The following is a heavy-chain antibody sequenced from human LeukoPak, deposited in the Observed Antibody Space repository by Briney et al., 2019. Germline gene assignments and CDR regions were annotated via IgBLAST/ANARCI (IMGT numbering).Heavy chain of an antibody. CDR2: ISSGRGTI. V-gene: IGHV3-11*01. Sequence: KTGGSLRLSCVGSGFIFSDYYMSWIRRAPGKGLEWISYISSGRGTIYYGDSVKGRFTISRDNAKNSMYLQMDSLRDEDTAVYYCARDRYFEQWLGRGPWFDAWGQGTLVTVSS. J-gene: IGHJ5*02. D-gene: IGHD6-19*01. CDR3: ARDRYFEQWLGRGPWFDA. CDR1: GFIFSDYY.